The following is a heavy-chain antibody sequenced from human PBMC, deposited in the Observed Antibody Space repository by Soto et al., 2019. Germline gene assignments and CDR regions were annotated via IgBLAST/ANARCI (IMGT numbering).Heavy chain of an antibody. Sequence: SETLSLTCTVSGGSISSGDYYWSWIRQHPGKGLEWIGYIYYSGSTYYNPSLKSRVTISVDTSKNQFSLKLSSVTAADTAIYYCARGHWELAYWGQGTLVTVSS. CDR1: GGSISSGDYY. J-gene: IGHJ4*01. CDR3: ARGHWELAY. CDR2: IYYSGST. V-gene: IGHV4-31*03. D-gene: IGHD3-10*01.